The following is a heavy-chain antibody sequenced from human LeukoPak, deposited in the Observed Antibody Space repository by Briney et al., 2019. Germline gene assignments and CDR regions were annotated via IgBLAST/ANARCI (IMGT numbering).Heavy chain of an antibody. CDR2: IYPGDSDT. CDR3: ASTYCGGDCYGDAFDI. V-gene: IGHV5-51*01. J-gene: IGHJ3*02. D-gene: IGHD2-21*02. Sequence: GESLKISCKGSGYRFTSYWIGWVRQMPGKGLEWMGIIYPGDSDTRYSPSFQGQVTISADKSISTAYLQWSSLKASDTAMYYCASTYCGGDCYGDAFDIWGQGTMVTVSS. CDR1: GYRFTSYW.